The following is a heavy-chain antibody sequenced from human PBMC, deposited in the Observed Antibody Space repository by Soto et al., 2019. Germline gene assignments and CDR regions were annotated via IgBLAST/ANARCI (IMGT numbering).Heavy chain of an antibody. J-gene: IGHJ4*02. CDR2: ISYDGSNK. V-gene: IGHV3-30-3*01. D-gene: IGHD3-10*01. Sequence: SLRLSCAASGFTFSSYAMHWVRQAPGKGLEWVAVISYDGSNKYYADSVKGRFTISRDNSKNTLYLQMNSLRAEDTAVYYCARDLDYYGSGSYYNLHLGYWGQGTLVTVSS. CDR3: ARDLDYYGSGSYYNLHLGY. CDR1: GFTFSSYA.